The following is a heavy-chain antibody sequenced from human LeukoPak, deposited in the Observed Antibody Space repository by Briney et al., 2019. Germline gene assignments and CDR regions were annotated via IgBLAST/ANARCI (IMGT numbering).Heavy chain of an antibody. J-gene: IGHJ6*02. CDR1: GGSLSTYY. CDR3: SREQYIIGGSGWFGMDV. V-gene: IGHV4-59*12. Sequence: PSETLSLTCSVSGGSLSTYYWTWTRQPPGKGLGWIGYIHQSGTTEFNPSLKSRVTMSLDTSRNQFSLRMSTVTAADTAVYYGSREQYIIGGSGWFGMDVWGHGTTVTVSS. CDR2: IHQSGTT. D-gene: IGHD6-19*01.